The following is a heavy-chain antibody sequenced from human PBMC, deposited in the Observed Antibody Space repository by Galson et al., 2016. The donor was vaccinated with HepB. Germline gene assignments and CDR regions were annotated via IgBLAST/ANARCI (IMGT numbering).Heavy chain of an antibody. CDR3: ARGQGGYSSSWHDY. Sequence: SLXXXCAASGXXISXXXMHXXXQAXXKGLVXVSRXNSDGTXXSYADXVKGRFTIFSDNAKNPLYLQMNSRRAEDTAVYYXARGQGGYSSSWHDYWGQGXXVTXXX. D-gene: IGHD6-13*01. CDR1: GXXISXXX. V-gene: IGHV3-74*01. CDR2: XNSDGTXX. J-gene: IGHJ4*02.